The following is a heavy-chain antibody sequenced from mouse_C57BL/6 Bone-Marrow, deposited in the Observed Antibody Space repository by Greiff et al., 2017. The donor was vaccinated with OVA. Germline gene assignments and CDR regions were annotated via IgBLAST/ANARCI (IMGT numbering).Heavy chain of an antibody. CDR3: ARSLLRWLPSKYYFDY. D-gene: IGHD2-2*01. CDR2: IRNKANGYTT. J-gene: IGHJ2*01. V-gene: IGHV7-3*01. Sequence: EVQGVESGGGLVQPGGSLSLSCAASGFTFTDYYMSWVRQPPGKALEWLGFIRNKANGYTTEYSASVKGRFTISRDNSQSILYLQMNALRAEDSATYYCARSLLRWLPSKYYFDYWGQGTTLTVSS. CDR1: GFTFTDYY.